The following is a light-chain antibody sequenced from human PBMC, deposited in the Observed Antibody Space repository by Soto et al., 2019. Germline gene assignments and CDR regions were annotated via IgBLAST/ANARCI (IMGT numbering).Light chain of an antibody. CDR1: QSVSSSY. J-gene: IGKJ2*01. V-gene: IGKV3-20*01. CDR3: QHYGRSPYT. Sequence: EIVLTQSPGTLSLSPGERATLSCRASQSVSSSYLAWYQQKPGQAPRLLIYGASSRATGIPDRFSGSGSGTDFTLTISRLASEDFAVYYCQHYGRSPYTCXQGTK. CDR2: GAS.